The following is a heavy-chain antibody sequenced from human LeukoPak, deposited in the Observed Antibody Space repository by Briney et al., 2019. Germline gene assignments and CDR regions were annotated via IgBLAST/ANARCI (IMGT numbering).Heavy chain of an antibody. D-gene: IGHD4-23*01. CDR1: GGSISSGGYS. Sequence: PSQTLSLTCAVSGGSISSGGYSWSWIRQHPGKGLEWIGYIYYSGSTYYNPSLKSRVTISVDTSKNQFSLKLSSVTAADTAVYYCARAPDGGNSGGLDYWGQGTLVTVSS. J-gene: IGHJ4*02. CDR3: ARAPDGGNSGGLDY. V-gene: IGHV4-31*11. CDR2: IYYSGST.